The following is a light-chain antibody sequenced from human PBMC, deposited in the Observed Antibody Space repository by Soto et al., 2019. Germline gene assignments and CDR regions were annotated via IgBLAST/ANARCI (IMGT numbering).Light chain of an antibody. CDR1: QSVSSNY. V-gene: IGKV3-20*01. J-gene: IGKJ2*01. Sequence: IVLTQSPGTLSLSPGERATLSCRAGQSVSSNYLAWYQQKPGQAPRLLMYGASSRVTGIPDRFSGTGSGTDFTLTISRLEPEDFAVYYCQQYGSSPYTFGLGTKVDI. CDR3: QQYGSSPYT. CDR2: GAS.